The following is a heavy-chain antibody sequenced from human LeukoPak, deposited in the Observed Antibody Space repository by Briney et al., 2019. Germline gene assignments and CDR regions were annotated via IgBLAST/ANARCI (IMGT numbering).Heavy chain of an antibody. CDR1: GFTFSSYG. CDR2: IRHDGSNR. CDR3: AKGSTYYDILTGYGYPYYFDY. V-gene: IGHV3-30*02. D-gene: IGHD3-9*01. Sequence: GGSLRLSCAASGFTFSSYGMHWVRQAPGKGLEWVAFIRHDGSNRYHADSVKGRFTISRDNSKNTLYVQMNSLRAEDTATYYCAKGSTYYDILTGYGYPYYFDYWGQGTLVTVSS. J-gene: IGHJ4*02.